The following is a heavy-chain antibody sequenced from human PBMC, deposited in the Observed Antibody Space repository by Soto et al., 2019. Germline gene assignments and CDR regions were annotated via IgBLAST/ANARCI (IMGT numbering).Heavy chain of an antibody. D-gene: IGHD2-15*01. CDR3: ARGISVEEAAIMGCYFDY. CDR1: GFTFSRHW. CDR2: INQDAGGK. V-gene: IGHV3-7*03. J-gene: IGHJ4*02. Sequence: AGGSLRLSCAASGFTFSRHWMTWVRQAPGKGLEWVANINQDAGGKWYVDSVRGRFTMSRDNAKNSLYLQMNNLRDEDTAVYYCARGISVEEAAIMGCYFDYWGQGILVTVSS.